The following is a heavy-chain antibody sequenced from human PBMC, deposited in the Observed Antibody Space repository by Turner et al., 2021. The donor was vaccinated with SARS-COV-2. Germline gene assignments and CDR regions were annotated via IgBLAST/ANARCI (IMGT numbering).Heavy chain of an antibody. V-gene: IGHV3-7*01. Sequence: EVQLVASGGGLVQPGGSLRLSFAASGFTFSSYWMSWVRQAPGKGLEWVANRKQDGSEKYYVDSVKGRFTISRDNAKNSLYLQMNSLRAEDTAVYYCARVGSSSWYFEYWGQGTLVTVSS. CDR2: RKQDGSEK. CDR1: GFTFSSYW. J-gene: IGHJ4*02. D-gene: IGHD6-13*01. CDR3: ARVGSSSWYFEY.